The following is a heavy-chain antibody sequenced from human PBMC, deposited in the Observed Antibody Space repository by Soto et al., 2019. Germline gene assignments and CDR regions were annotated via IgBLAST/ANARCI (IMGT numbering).Heavy chain of an antibody. Sequence: GESLQISCKGSVYSFTSYWISWVRQMPGKGLEWMGRIDPSDSYTNYSPSFQGHVTISADKSISTAYLQWSSLKASDTAMYYCARIDRITVRPSPDVWRQGNTVTASS. D-gene: IGHD6-6*01. V-gene: IGHV5-10-1*01. J-gene: IGHJ6*02. CDR1: VYSFTSYW. CDR2: IDPSDSYT. CDR3: ARIDRITVRPSPDV.